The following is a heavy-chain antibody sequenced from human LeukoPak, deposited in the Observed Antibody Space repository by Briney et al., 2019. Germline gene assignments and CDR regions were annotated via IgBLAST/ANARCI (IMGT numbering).Heavy chain of an antibody. Sequence: PGGSLRLSCVASGFTFSSYGMVWVRQAPGKRLEWVSAISGSGDGTYYPDSVKGRFIISRDNSKNTLYLQMNSLRVEDTALYYCAKRLSGQDPWGWLFDWWGPGTLVTVSS. CDR2: ISGSGDGT. CDR1: GFTFSSYG. J-gene: IGHJ4*02. CDR3: AKRLSGQDPWGWLFDW. D-gene: IGHD5-12*01. V-gene: IGHV3-23*01.